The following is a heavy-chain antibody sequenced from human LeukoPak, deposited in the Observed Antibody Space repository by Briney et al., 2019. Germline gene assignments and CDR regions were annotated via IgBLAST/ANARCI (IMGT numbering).Heavy chain of an antibody. CDR3: ARDDYGDDTPFDY. D-gene: IGHD4-17*01. CDR1: GFTFSSYA. V-gene: IGHV3-30-3*01. Sequence: GGSLRLSRAASGFTFSSYAMHWVRQAPGKGLEWVAVISYDGSNKYYADSVKGRFTISRDNFKNTLYLQMNSLRAEDTAVYYCARDDYGDDTPFDYWGQGTLVTVSS. J-gene: IGHJ4*02. CDR2: ISYDGSNK.